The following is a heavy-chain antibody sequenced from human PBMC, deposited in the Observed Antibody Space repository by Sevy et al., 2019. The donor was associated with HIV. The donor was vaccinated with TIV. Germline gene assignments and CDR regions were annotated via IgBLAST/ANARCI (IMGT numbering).Heavy chain of an antibody. Sequence: GGSLRLSCAASGFTFSTFWMSWVRQAPGKGLEWVANIKRDGSDKYYVDSVKGRFTISRDNAKDSLYLQMNSLRVEDTAVYYCARLSTAAADSDYCGQGTLVTVSS. CDR1: GFTFSTFW. D-gene: IGHD6-13*01. V-gene: IGHV3-7*01. CDR3: ARLSTAAADSDY. J-gene: IGHJ4*02. CDR2: IKRDGSDK.